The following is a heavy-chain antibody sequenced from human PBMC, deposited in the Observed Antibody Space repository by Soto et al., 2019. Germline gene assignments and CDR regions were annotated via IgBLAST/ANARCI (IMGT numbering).Heavy chain of an antibody. J-gene: IGHJ4*02. CDR3: AKYESRIAVAGTNY. CDR1: EFTFHSYA. Sequence: RRLSCVASEFTFHSYAMSWVRQAPGKGLEWVSTISGSGGSTYYADSVKGRFTISRDNSKNTLYLQMNSLRAEDTAVYYCAKYESRIAVAGTNYWGQGTLVTVSS. D-gene: IGHD6-19*01. CDR2: ISGSGGST. V-gene: IGHV3-23*01.